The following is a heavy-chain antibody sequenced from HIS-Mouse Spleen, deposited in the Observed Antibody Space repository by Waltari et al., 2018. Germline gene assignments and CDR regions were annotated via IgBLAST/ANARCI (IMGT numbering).Heavy chain of an antibody. V-gene: IGHV4-59*01. J-gene: IGHJ4*02. CDR3: ARGLVAAGIFDY. D-gene: IGHD1-26*01. CDR2: IYYSGST. CDR1: GGSISSYY. Sequence: QVQLQESGPGLVKPSETLSLTCTVSGGSISSYYWSWIRQPPGKGLVWIGYIYYSGSTNYNPSLKSRITISVDTSKNQFSLKLSSVTAADTAVYYCARGLVAAGIFDYWGQGTLVTVSS.